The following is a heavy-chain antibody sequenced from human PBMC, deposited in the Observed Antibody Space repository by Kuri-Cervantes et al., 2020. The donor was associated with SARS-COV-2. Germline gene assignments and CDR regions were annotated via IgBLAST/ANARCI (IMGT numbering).Heavy chain of an antibody. CDR2: ISAYNGNT. CDR1: GYTFTSYG. CDR3: ARDTYDSSGYHIPTRNWYFDL. V-gene: IGHV1-18*04. D-gene: IGHD3-22*01. J-gene: IGHJ2*01. Sequence: ASVKVSCKASGYTFTSYGISWVRQAPGQGLEWMGRISAYNGNTNYAQKLQGRVTMTTDTSTSTAYMELRSLRSDDTAVYYCARDTYDSSGYHIPTRNWYFDLWGRGTLVTVSS.